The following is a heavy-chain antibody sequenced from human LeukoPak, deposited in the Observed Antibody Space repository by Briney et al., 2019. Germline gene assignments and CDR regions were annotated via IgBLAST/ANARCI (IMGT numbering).Heavy chain of an antibody. CDR1: GGSFSGYY. Sequence: PSETLSLTCAVYGGSFSGYYWSWIRQPPGKGLEWIGEINHSGSTNYNPSLKSRVTISVDTSKNQFSLKLSSVTAADTAVYYCARADSSSSRVGFDYWGQGTLVTVSS. CDR3: ARADSSSSRVGFDY. V-gene: IGHV4-34*01. J-gene: IGHJ4*02. D-gene: IGHD6-6*01. CDR2: INHSGST.